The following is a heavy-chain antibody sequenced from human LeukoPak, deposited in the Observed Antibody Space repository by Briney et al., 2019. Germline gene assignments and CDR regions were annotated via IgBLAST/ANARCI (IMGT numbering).Heavy chain of an antibody. CDR3: ARTPSIAAAGIFDY. CDR2: IFYSGST. V-gene: IGHV4-59*01. CDR1: GGSLRNYY. Sequence: SETLSLTCTVSGGSLRNYYWSWIRRPPEKGLEYIGNIFYSGSTNYNPSLKSRVTISVDTSNNQFSLKLNSVTAADTAVYYCARTPSIAAAGIFDYWGQGILVTVSS. J-gene: IGHJ4*02. D-gene: IGHD6-13*01.